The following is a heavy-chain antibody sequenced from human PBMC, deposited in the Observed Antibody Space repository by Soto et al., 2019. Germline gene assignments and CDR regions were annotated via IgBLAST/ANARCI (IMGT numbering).Heavy chain of an antibody. CDR1: GGTFSSYA. Sequence: QVQLVQSGAEVKKPGSSVKVSCKASGGTFSSYAISWVRQAPGQGLEWMGGIIPIFGTANYAQKFQGRVTITADESTSTAYMGLSSLRSEDTAVYYCARGGPTYRNVEMATPVDWGQGTLVTVSS. CDR2: IIPIFGTA. D-gene: IGHD5-12*01. J-gene: IGHJ4*02. CDR3: ARGGPTYRNVEMATPVD. V-gene: IGHV1-69*01.